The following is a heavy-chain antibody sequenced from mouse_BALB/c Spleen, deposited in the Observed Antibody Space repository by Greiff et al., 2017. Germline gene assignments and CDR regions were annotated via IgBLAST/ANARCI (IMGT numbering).Heavy chain of an antibody. V-gene: IGHV5-6-5*01. CDR3: ARGYGYDEAWFAY. CDR2: ISSGGST. J-gene: IGHJ3*01. Sequence: DVKLVESGGGLVKPGGSLKLSCAASGFTFSSYAMSWVRQTPEKRLEWVASISSGGSTYYPDSVKGRFTISRDNARNILYLQMSSLRSEDTAMYYFARGYGYDEAWFAYWGQGTLVTVSA. CDR1: GFTFSSYA. D-gene: IGHD2-2*01.